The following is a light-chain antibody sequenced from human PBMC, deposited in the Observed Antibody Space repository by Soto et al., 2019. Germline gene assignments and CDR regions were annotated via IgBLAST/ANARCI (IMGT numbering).Light chain of an antibody. Sequence: IVLPQSPATVSVSPGERVTLSCRASQNIFSNYLAWYQQKPGQAPRLLIYGASTRATGIADRFSGGGSGTDFTLTISRLEPEDFAVYHCQQYGRSWTFGQGTKVDIK. CDR2: GAS. CDR1: QNIFSNY. V-gene: IGKV3-20*01. CDR3: QQYGRSWT. J-gene: IGKJ1*01.